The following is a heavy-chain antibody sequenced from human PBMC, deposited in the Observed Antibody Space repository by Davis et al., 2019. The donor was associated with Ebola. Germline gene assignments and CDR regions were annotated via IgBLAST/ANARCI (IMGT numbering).Heavy chain of an antibody. J-gene: IGHJ4*02. CDR3: ARHNPALWDY. CDR1: TWSLTDYY. D-gene: IGHD3-10*01. Sequence: SETLSLTCDLSTWSLTDYYWSWIRQAPGKGLEWIGDINHRGNTIVTPSLQSRVSLSLDTSKNQFSLKLSSVTAADTAVYYCARHNPALWDYWGQGTLVTVSS. V-gene: IGHV4-34*01. CDR2: INHRGNT.